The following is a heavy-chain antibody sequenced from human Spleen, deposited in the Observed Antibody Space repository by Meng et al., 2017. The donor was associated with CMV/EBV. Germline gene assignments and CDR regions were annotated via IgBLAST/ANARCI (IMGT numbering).Heavy chain of an antibody. CDR1: GFTFSSYW. CDR2: IKQDGSEK. Sequence: GESLKISCAASGFTFSSYWMSWVRQAPGKGLEWVANIKQDGSEKYYVDSVKGRFTISRDNAKNSLYLQMNSLRAEDTAVYYCAKDVNYYDSSGYYYGDYWGQGTLVTVSS. J-gene: IGHJ4*02. D-gene: IGHD3-22*01. V-gene: IGHV3-7*01. CDR3: AKDVNYYDSSGYYYGDY.